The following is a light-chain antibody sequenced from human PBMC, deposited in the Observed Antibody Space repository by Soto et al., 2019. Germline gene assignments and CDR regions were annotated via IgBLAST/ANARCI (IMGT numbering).Light chain of an antibody. CDR1: QSVLYSSNNKNY. Sequence: DIVMTQSPDSLSVSLGERGTINCKSSQSVLYSSNNKNYLAWYQQKPGQPPKLLIYWASTREFGVPDRFSGSGSGTDFTLTISSLQAEDVAVYYCQQYYSTPMVTFGQGTKLEIK. J-gene: IGKJ2*01. CDR2: WAS. CDR3: QQYYSTPMVT. V-gene: IGKV4-1*01.